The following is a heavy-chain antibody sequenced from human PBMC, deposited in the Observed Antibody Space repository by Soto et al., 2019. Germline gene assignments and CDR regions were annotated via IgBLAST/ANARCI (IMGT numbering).Heavy chain of an antibody. V-gene: IGHV3-33*01. CDR2: IWYHGNSM. D-gene: IGHD1-20*01. Sequence: QGQLVESGGGVVQPGRSLRLSCAASGFTFSSYGMHWVRQAPGKGLEWVAVIWYHGNSMYYADSVKGRFTISRDNSKNTLYLQMNHLRAEDTAVSYCARYNTGHSDYWGQGTLVTVSS. CDR1: GFTFSSYG. J-gene: IGHJ4*02. CDR3: ARYNTGHSDY.